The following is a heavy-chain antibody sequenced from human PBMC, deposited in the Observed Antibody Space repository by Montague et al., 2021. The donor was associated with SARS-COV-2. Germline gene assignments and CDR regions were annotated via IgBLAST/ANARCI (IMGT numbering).Heavy chain of an antibody. V-gene: IGHV2-5*02. CDR2: IYWDDDK. Sequence: PALVKPTQTLTLTCTFSGFSLSTSGVGVGWIRQPPGEALEWLALIYWDDDKRYSPSLKSRLTITKDTSKNQVVLTMTNMDPVDTATYYCARTYSGSYPGDFDXWGQGTLVTVSS. CDR1: GFSLSTSGVG. CDR3: ARTYSGSYPGDFDX. J-gene: IGHJ4*02. D-gene: IGHD1-26*01.